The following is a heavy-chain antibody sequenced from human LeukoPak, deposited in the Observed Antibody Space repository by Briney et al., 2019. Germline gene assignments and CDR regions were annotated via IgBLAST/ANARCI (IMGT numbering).Heavy chain of an antibody. CDR3: ARKVTTPGYYYYYMDV. J-gene: IGHJ6*03. V-gene: IGHV1-18*01. Sequence: ASVKVSCKASGYTFTSYGISWVRQAPGQGLEWMGWISAYNGNTNYAQKLQGRVTMTTDTSTSTAYMELRSLRSDDTAVYYCARKVTTPGYYYYYMDVWGKGTTVTVSS. CDR2: ISAYNGNT. CDR1: GYTFTSYG. D-gene: IGHD4-17*01.